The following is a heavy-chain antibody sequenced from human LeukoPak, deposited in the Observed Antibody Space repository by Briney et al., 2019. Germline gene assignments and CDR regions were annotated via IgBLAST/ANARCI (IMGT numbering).Heavy chain of an antibody. CDR2: ISGSGGST. V-gene: IGHV3-23*01. Sequence: GGSLRLSCAASGFTFSSYAMSWVRQAPGKGLEWVSAISGSGGSTYYADSVKGRFTISRDNSKNTLHLQMNSLRAEDTAVYYCAKGLLRAAMPQSNYFDYWGQGTLVTVSS. CDR1: GFTFSSYA. D-gene: IGHD2-2*01. CDR3: AKGLLRAAMPQSNYFDY. J-gene: IGHJ4*02.